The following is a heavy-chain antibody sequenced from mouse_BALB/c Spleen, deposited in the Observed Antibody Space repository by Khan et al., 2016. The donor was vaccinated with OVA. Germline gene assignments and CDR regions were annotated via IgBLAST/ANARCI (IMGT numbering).Heavy chain of an antibody. CDR3: ARSTYRYAFAY. J-gene: IGHJ3*01. CDR1: GDSITSGY. V-gene: IGHV3-8*02. Sequence: EVKLEESGPSLVKPSQTLSLTCSVTGDSITSGYWCWIRKFPGNKLEYMGYILYSGSTYYNPSLKSRISITRHTSQNQYYLKLNSVTTEDTATYYCARSTYRYAFAYWGQGTLVTVSA. CDR2: ILYSGST. D-gene: IGHD2-14*01.